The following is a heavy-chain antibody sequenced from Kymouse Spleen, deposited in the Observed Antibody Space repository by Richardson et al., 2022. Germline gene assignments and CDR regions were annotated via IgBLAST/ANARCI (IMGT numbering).Heavy chain of an antibody. D-gene: IGHD3-10*01. CDR1: GFTFSSYW. J-gene: IGHJ6*02. V-gene: IGHV3-74*01. Sequence: EVQLVESGGGLVQPGGSLRLSCAASGFTFSSYWMHWVRQAPGKGLVWVSRINSDGSSTSYADSVKGRFTISRDNAKNTLYLQMNSLRAEDTAVYYCARALRITMVRGVIITSYYYYYYGMDVWGQGTTVTVSS. CDR3: ARALRITMVRGVIITSYYYYYYGMDV. CDR2: INSDGSST.